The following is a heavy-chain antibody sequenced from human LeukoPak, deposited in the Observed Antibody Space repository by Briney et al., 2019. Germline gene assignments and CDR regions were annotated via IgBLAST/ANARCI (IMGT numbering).Heavy chain of an antibody. CDR2: IYRSGST. J-gene: IGHJ5*02. CDR1: GGSISSGSYY. V-gene: IGHV4-61*09. D-gene: IGHD6-19*01. Sequence: SETLSLTCTVSGGSISSGSYYWSWIRQPAGKRLEWIGHIYRSGSTNYNPSLKSRVTISVDTSKNQFSLKLSSVTAADTAVYYCARGLSYSSGWYVWFDPWGQGTLVTVSS. CDR3: ARGLSYSSGWYVWFDP.